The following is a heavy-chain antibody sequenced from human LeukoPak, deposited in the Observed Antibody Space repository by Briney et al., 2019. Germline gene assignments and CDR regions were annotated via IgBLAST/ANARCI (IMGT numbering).Heavy chain of an antibody. Sequence: SETLSLTCTVSGASISSTAYYWGWTRQPPGEGLEWIGSISHSGTTYYKPSLKSRVTMSGGTSKKQCSLKLSSVNATDTAVYYCVSAPRDDTTGEEYWGQGSLVTVSS. J-gene: IGHJ4*02. D-gene: IGHD3-22*01. CDR1: GASISSTAYY. V-gene: IGHV4-39*01. CDR2: ISHSGTT. CDR3: VSAPRDDTTGEEY.